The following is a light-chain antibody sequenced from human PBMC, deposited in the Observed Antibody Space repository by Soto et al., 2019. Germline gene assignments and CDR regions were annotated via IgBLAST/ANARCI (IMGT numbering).Light chain of an antibody. V-gene: IGLV4-69*01. Sequence: QLVLTQSPSASASLGASVKLTCTLSSGHSSYTIAWHQQQPEKGPRYLMNLNSDGSHNKGDGIPDRFSGSSSGAERYLTISSLQSEDEADYYCQTWGTGVVVFGGGTQLPVL. CDR1: SGHSSYT. CDR2: LNSDGSH. CDR3: QTWGTGVVV. J-gene: IGLJ2*01.